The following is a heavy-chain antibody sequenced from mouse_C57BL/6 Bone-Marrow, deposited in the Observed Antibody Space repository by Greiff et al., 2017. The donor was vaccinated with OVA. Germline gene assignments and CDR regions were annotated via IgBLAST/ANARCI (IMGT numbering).Heavy chain of an antibody. Sequence: DVKLQESGPGLVKPSQSLSLTCSVTGYSITSGYYWNWIRQFPGNKLEWMGYISYDGSNNYNPSLKNRISITRDTSKNQFFLKLNSVTTEDTATYYCARGRDYYGSSYSYWGQGTTLTVSS. V-gene: IGHV3-6*01. CDR2: ISYDGSN. CDR3: ARGRDYYGSSYSY. CDR1: GYSITSGYY. D-gene: IGHD1-1*01. J-gene: IGHJ2*01.